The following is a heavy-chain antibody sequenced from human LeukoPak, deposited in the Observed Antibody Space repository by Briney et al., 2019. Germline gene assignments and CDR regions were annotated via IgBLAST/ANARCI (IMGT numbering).Heavy chain of an antibody. CDR2: INSDGSST. CDR3: ARDSTFRGTGPNV. Sequence: GGSLRLSCAASGFTFGNYWMHWVRRAPGKGLVWVSRINSDGSSTNYADSVKGRFTISRDNAKNTLYLQVNSLRAEDTAVYYCARDSTFRGTGPNVWGQGTMVIVSS. V-gene: IGHV3-74*01. J-gene: IGHJ3*01. D-gene: IGHD2-8*02. CDR1: GFTFGNYW.